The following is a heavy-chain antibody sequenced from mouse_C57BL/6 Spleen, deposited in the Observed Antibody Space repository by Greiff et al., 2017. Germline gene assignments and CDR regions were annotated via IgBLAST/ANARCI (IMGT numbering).Heavy chain of an antibody. V-gene: IGHV1-69*01. J-gene: IGHJ1*03. CDR3: ARISKRYFDV. CDR1: GYTFTSYW. CDR2: IDPSDSYT. Sequence: QVQLKQPGAELVMPGASVKLSCKASGYTFTSYWMHWVKQRPGQGLEWIGEIDPSDSYTNYNQKFKGKSTLTVDKSSSTAYMQLSSLTSEDSAVYYCARISKRYFDVWGTGTTVTVSS. D-gene: IGHD2-5*01.